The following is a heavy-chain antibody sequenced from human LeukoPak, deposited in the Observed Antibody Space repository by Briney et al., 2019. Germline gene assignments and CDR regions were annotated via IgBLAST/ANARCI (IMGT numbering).Heavy chain of an antibody. V-gene: IGHV3-30*04. CDR3: ARDPLEYTYGIYIDC. CDR2: TSHDGSKK. CDR1: GFTFSKYA. Sequence: GGSLRLSCAASGFTFSKYAMHWVRQAPGKGLEWVAITSHDGSKKYCADSVRGRFTVSRDNSKNTLYLQMNSLRTEDTAVYYCARDPLEYTYGIYIDCWGQGTLVTVSS. D-gene: IGHD5-18*01. J-gene: IGHJ4*02.